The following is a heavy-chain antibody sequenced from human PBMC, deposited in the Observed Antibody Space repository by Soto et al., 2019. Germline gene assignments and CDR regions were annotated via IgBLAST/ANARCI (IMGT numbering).Heavy chain of an antibody. CDR2: INPYNENT. CDR3: VIVEVTVPGWGFGY. V-gene: IGHV1-18*01. J-gene: IGHJ4*02. Sequence: QIQLVQSGAEVKKPGASVKVSCKASDYSFSSYAISWVRQAPGQGLEWMGWINPYNENTNYAQKFQGRISMTTDTSTSTAYMELRRLRFHDTATYYCVIVEVTVPGWGFGYWSQGTLVNVSS. CDR1: DYSFSSYA. D-gene: IGHD2-21*02.